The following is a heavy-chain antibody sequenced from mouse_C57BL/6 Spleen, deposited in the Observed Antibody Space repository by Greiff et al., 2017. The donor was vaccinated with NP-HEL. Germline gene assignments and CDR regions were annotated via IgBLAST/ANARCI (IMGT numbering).Heavy chain of an antibody. CDR2: IYPGDGDT. V-gene: IGHV1-82*01. J-gene: IGHJ3*01. CDR1: GYAFSSSW. CDR3: AKTARASAWFAY. D-gene: IGHD3-2*01. Sequence: QVQLQQSGPELVKPGASVKISCKASGYAFSSSWMNWVKQRPGKGLEWIGRIYPGDGDTNYNGKFKGKATLTADKSSSTAYMQLSSLTSEDSAVYFCAKTARASAWFAYWGQGTLVTVSA.